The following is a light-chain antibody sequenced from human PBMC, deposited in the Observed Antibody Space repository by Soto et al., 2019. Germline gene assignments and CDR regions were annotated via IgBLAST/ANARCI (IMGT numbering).Light chain of an antibody. J-gene: IGLJ1*01. CDR1: SSNIGAGQD. CDR3: KSYGTSLSGLYD. V-gene: IGLV1-40*01. CDR2: ERN. Sequence: QSVLTQPPSVSAAPGKRVTISCTGTSSNIGAGQDVHWYRQLPGAAPKFLLSERNNRASGVPDRFSVSESGASASLAITGLRAEYEGDYFCKSYGTSLSGLYDFGTGTKVTVL.